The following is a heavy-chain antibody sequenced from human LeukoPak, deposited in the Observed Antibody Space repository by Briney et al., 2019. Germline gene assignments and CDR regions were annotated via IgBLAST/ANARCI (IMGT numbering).Heavy chain of an antibody. Sequence: AGGSLRLSCAASGFTVSSNYMSWVRQAPGKGLEWVSVIYSGGSTYYADSVKGRFTISRDNSKNTLYLQMNSLRAEDTAVYYCAREWELLNDAFDIWGQGTIVTVSS. CDR3: AREWELLNDAFDI. CDR2: IYSGGST. J-gene: IGHJ3*02. D-gene: IGHD1-26*01. CDR1: GFTVSSNY. V-gene: IGHV3-53*01.